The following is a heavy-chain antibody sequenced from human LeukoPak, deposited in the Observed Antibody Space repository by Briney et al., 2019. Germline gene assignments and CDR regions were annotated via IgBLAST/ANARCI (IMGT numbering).Heavy chain of an antibody. CDR3: ARVLTGDASNI. V-gene: IGHV1-18*01. D-gene: IGHD3-10*01. J-gene: IGHJ3*02. CDR1: GYIFTSYG. Sequence: ASVKVSCKASGYIFTSYGISWVRQAPGQGLEWMGWISAYNGNTNYAQRHQGRVTMTTDTSTRTAYMVLRSLRPDDTAVYYCARVLTGDASNIWGQGTMVTVSS. CDR2: ISAYNGNT.